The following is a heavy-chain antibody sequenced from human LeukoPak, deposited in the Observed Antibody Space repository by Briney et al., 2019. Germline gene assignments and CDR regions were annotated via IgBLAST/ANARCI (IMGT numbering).Heavy chain of an antibody. CDR3: ARGPLTSGYFGYYYYYGMDV. J-gene: IGHJ6*02. CDR2: IYYSGST. Sequence: SETLSLTCTVSGGSISSYYWSWIRQPPGKGLEWIGHIYYSGSTNYNPSLKSRVTISVDTSKNQFSLKLSSVTAADTAVYYCARGPLTSGYFGYYYYYGMDVWGQGTTVTVSS. CDR1: GGSISSYY. D-gene: IGHD3-22*01. V-gene: IGHV4-59*01.